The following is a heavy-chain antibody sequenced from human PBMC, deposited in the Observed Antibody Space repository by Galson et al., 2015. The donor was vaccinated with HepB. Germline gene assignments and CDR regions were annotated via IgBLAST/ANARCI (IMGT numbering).Heavy chain of an antibody. D-gene: IGHD2-21*02. CDR1: GDSVSSNSAA. J-gene: IGHJ4*02. CDR2: TYYRSKWYN. CDR3: ARGVAYCGGDCYPPGFDY. V-gene: IGHV6-1*01. Sequence: CAISGDSVSSNSAAWNWIRQSPSRGLEWLGRTYYRSKWYNDYAVSVKSRITINPDTSKNQFSLQLNSVTPEDTAVYYCARGVAYCGGDCYPPGFDYWGQGTLVTVS.